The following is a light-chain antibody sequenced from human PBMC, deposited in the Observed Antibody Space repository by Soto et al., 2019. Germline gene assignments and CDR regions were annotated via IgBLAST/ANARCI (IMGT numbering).Light chain of an antibody. CDR1: SSDVGGYNY. Sequence: QSVLTQPASVSGSPGQSITISCTGTSSDVGGYNYASWYQQNPGRAPKLIIYEVNKRPSEVSSRFSGSKSGNTASLTISGLQPEDEADYYCNSYTSRYTFVVGTGTKV. CDR2: EVN. CDR3: NSYTSRYTFV. V-gene: IGLV2-14*01. J-gene: IGLJ1*01.